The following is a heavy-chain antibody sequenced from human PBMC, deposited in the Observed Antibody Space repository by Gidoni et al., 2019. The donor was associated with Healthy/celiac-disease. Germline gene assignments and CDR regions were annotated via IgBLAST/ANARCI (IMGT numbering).Heavy chain of an antibody. J-gene: IGHJ4*02. Sequence: QVQLVQSGAEVKKPGSSVKVSCKASGGTFSSYAIIWVRQAPGQGLEWMGRIIPILGIANYAQKFQGRVTITADKSTSTAYMELSSLRSEDTAVYYCARDMGTVVGNYFDYWGQGTLVTVSS. CDR3: ARDMGTVVGNYFDY. V-gene: IGHV1-69*04. CDR1: GGTFSSYA. D-gene: IGHD2-15*01. CDR2: IIPILGIA.